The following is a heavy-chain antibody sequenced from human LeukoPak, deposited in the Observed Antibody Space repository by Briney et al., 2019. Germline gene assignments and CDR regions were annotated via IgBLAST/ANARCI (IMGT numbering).Heavy chain of an antibody. CDR3: ARGGGLDV. Sequence: GGSLRLSCAASGFTFSSYWMNWARQAPGKGLEWVASINHNGNVNYYVDSVKGRFTISRDNAKNSLYLQMSNLRAEDTAMYFCARGGGLDVWGQGATVTVSS. D-gene: IGHD3-16*01. CDR2: INHNGNVN. CDR1: GFTFSSYW. V-gene: IGHV3-7*03. J-gene: IGHJ6*02.